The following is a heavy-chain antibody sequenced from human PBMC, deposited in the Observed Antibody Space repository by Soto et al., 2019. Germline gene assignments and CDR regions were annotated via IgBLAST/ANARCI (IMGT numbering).Heavy chain of an antibody. J-gene: IGHJ4*02. D-gene: IGHD1-26*01. Sequence: QEQLQQWGAGLLKPSETLSLTCAVNSESLSGYYWSWIRQSPGKGLEWIGEIDGSGNTNYSPSLRSRVAMSVDTSKNHFSLNLNSVSAADTAAYYCVGARGRLVGFDYWGQGTLVTVSS. CDR3: VGARGRLVGFDY. CDR2: IDGSGNT. CDR1: SESLSGYY. V-gene: IGHV4-34*01.